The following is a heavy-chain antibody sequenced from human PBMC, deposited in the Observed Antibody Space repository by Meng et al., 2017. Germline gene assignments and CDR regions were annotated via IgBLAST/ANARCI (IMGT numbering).Heavy chain of an antibody. CDR3: ATRGNPYLDC. V-gene: IGHV1-18*01. CDR2: INAYNGYT. J-gene: IGHJ4*02. Sequence: GAQLKFSCHSSAHPPSSDGFGWGRQDPRQGLEWVGWINAYNGYTDYAQKFLGRVTLTTDTSTNTGYMELRSLTSDDTAVYYCATRGNPYLDCWGQGTLVTVSS. CDR1: AHPPSSDG.